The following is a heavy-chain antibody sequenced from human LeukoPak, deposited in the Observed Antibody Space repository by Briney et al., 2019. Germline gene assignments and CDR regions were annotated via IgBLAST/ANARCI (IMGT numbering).Heavy chain of an antibody. CDR3: ARRYCSGGSCATPFEDYYGMDV. Sequence: ASVKVSCKASGYTFTTYPIHWLRQAPGQRPEWMGWISAANGDTQYAQKFHGSVAITWDTSTSTAYMELSSLTSEDTAVYYCARRYCSGGSCATPFEDYYGMDVWGQGTPVTVSS. J-gene: IGHJ6*02. V-gene: IGHV1-3*01. D-gene: IGHD2-15*01. CDR2: ISAANGDT. CDR1: GYTFTTYP.